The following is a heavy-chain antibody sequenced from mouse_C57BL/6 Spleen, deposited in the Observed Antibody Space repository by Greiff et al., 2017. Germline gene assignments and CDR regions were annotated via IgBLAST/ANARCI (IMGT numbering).Heavy chain of an antibody. J-gene: IGHJ4*01. CDR3: ARGHYGSSFYAMDY. CDR2: IYPSDSET. Sequence: QVQLQQPGAELVRPGSSVKLSCKASGYTFTSYWMDWVKQRPGQGLEWIGNIYPSDSETHYNQKFKDKATLTVDKSSSTAYMQLSSLTSEDSAVYYCARGHYGSSFYAMDYWGQGTSVTVSS. D-gene: IGHD1-1*01. V-gene: IGHV1-61*01. CDR1: GYTFTSYW.